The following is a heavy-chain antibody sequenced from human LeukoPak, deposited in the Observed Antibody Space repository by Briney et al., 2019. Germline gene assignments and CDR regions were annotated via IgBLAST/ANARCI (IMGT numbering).Heavy chain of an antibody. CDR1: GGSISSSSYY. V-gene: IGHV4-39*01. CDR3: ARYGDYSY. CDR2: IYYSGST. Sequence: SETLSLTCTVSGGSISSSSYYWGWIRQPPGKGLEWIGSIYYSGSTYYNPSLKSRVTISVDTSKNQFSLKLSSVTAADTAVYYCARYGDYSYWGQGTLVTVSS. D-gene: IGHD4-17*01. J-gene: IGHJ4*02.